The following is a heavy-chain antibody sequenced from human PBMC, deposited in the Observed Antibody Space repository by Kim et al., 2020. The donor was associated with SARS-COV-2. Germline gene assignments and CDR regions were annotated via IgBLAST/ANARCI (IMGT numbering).Heavy chain of an antibody. CDR1: GFSFGRHW. D-gene: IGHD6-13*01. CDR2: INQDGSEK. CDR3: ARSSAGSWFFDY. V-gene: IGHV3-7*01. J-gene: IGHJ4*02. Sequence: GGSLRLSCAASGFSFGRHWMNWVRQAPGKGLEWVANINQDGSEKYSVDPVKGRFTISRDSTKNSLYLQMNSLRAEDTAVYYCARSSAGSWFFDYWGQGTL.